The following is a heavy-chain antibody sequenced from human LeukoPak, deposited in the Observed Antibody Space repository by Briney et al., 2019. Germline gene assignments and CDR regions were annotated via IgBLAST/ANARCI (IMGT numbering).Heavy chain of an antibody. D-gene: IGHD3-22*01. Sequence: SGTLSLTCAVSGGSISSSNWWSWVRQPPGKGLEWIGEIYHSGSTNYNPSLKSRATISVDKSKNQFSLKLSSVTAADTAVYYCASVGYYDSSGYYVDYWGQGTLVTVSS. J-gene: IGHJ4*02. CDR3: ASVGYYDSSGYYVDY. V-gene: IGHV4-4*02. CDR1: GGSISSSNW. CDR2: IYHSGST.